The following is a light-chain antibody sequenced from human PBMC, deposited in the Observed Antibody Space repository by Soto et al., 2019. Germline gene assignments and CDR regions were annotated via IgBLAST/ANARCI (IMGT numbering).Light chain of an antibody. CDR2: GAS. Sequence: IVMTQSPATLSVAAGQRATLSCRASQSVSTNLAWYQQKPGQAPRLLIYGASTRATGIPARFSGRGSGTEFTLTISGLQSADFAVYYCQQYSNWPPWTFGQGTRVDFK. CDR3: QQYSNWPPWT. CDR1: QSVSTN. V-gene: IGKV3D-15*01. J-gene: IGKJ1*01.